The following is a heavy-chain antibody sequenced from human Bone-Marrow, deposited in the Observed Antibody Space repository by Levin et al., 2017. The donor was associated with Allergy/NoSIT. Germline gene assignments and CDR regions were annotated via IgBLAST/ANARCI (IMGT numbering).Heavy chain of an antibody. V-gene: IGHV3-53*01. Sequence: GGSLRLSCAASGLTITNNYLTWVRQAPGQGLEWVSVIYTSGNANYADSVKGRFTISRDDDKNTVYLQMNSLRADDTAVYYCARDLVGGTSLDYYYAMDVWGQGTTVTVSS. CDR1: GLTITNNY. J-gene: IGHJ6*02. CDR3: ARDLVGGTSLDYYYAMDV. D-gene: IGHD6-6*01. CDR2: IYTSGNA.